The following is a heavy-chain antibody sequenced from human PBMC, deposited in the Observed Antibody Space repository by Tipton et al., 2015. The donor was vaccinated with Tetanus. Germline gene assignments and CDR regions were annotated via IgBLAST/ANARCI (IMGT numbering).Heavy chain of an antibody. Sequence: TLSLTCTVSGGSIRGGTFYWGWIRQPPGKGLEWIGSIYESGDTYYIPSLKSRVTIPGDTSKNQFSLNLNSMAAADTGVYYCARHQSGYFTPFDYWGRGNLVTVSS. V-gene: IGHV4-39*01. CDR2: IYESGDT. CDR3: ARHQSGYFTPFDY. CDR1: GGSIRGGTFY. D-gene: IGHD3-3*01. J-gene: IGHJ4*02.